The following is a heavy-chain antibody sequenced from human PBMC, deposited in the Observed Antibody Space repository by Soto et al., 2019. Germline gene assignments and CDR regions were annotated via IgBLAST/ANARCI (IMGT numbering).Heavy chain of an antibody. Sequence: QVQLQESGPGLVKPSETLSLTCTVSGDSVSSYKWSWIRQTPGKGLEWLGYIDNNGGTSYNPSLRSRVTMSVDTSTKQFSLRLNSVTAADTAVYYGVRQGFGALHGLVDVWGQGTTVTVSS. CDR3: VRQGFGALHGLVDV. D-gene: IGHD3-10*01. CDR2: IDNNGGT. J-gene: IGHJ6*02. CDR1: GDSVSSYK. V-gene: IGHV4-59*08.